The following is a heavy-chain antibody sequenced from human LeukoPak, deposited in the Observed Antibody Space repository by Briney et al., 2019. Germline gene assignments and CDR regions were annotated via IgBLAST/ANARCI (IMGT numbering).Heavy chain of an antibody. J-gene: IGHJ6*03. Sequence: ASVKVSCKASGYTFTSYGLSWVRQAPGQGLEWMGWINPNSGGTNYAQKFQGRVTMTRDTSISTAYMELSRLRSDDTAVYYCARGAWIHLLIYFYFYMDVWGKGSTVTVSS. CDR2: INPNSGGT. D-gene: IGHD2-8*01. CDR1: GYTFTSYG. V-gene: IGHV1-2*02. CDR3: ARGAWIHLLIYFYFYMDV.